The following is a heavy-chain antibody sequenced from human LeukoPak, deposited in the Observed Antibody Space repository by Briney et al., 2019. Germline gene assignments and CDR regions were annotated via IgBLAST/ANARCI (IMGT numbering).Heavy chain of an antibody. V-gene: IGHV3-7*04. D-gene: IGHD5-24*01. J-gene: IGHJ4*02. CDR3: ARWSMAFDF. CDR1: GFSFSEYY. Sequence: GGSLRLSCATSGFSFSEYYMGWVRQAPGKGLEWVAYTNQDGGAKIYVDSVKGRFTISRDNAKSSLYLEMNSLRDEDAAVYWCARWSMAFDFWGQGSRVAVSS. CDR2: TNQDGGAK.